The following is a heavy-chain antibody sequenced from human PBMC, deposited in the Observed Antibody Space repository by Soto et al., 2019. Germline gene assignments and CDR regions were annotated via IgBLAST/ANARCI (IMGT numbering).Heavy chain of an antibody. V-gene: IGHV1-2*04. CDR3: AREGRGYYYGMDV. CDR1: GYTFTGYY. Sequence: ASVKVSCKASGYTFTGYYVHWVRQAPGQGLEWMGWINPNSGGTNYAQKFQGWVTMTRDTSISTAYMELSRLRSDDTAVYYCAREGRGYYYGMDVWGQGTTVTVSS. D-gene: IGHD3-10*01. CDR2: INPNSGGT. J-gene: IGHJ6*02.